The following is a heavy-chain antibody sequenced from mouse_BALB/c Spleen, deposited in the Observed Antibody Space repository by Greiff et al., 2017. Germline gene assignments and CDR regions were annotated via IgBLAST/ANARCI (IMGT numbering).Heavy chain of an antibody. CDR2: ISSGGSYT. J-gene: IGHJ1*01. Sequence: EVKVVESGGDLVKPGGSLKLSCAASGFTFSSYGMSWVRQTPDKRLEWVATISSGGSYTYYPDSVKGRFTISRDNAKNTLYLQMSSLKSEDTAMYYCARHDYYGSSSHWYFDVWGAGTTVTVSS. CDR1: GFTFSSYG. V-gene: IGHV5-6*01. CDR3: ARHDYYGSSSHWYFDV. D-gene: IGHD1-1*01.